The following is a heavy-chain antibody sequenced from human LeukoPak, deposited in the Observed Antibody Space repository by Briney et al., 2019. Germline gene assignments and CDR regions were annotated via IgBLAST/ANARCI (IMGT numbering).Heavy chain of an antibody. J-gene: IGHJ3*02. D-gene: IGHD3-9*01. CDR3: AKAILTGWAFDI. CDR1: GFTFDSYA. V-gene: IGHV3-23*01. Sequence: GGSLRLSCAASGFTFDSYAMSWVRQAPGKGLEWVSVISGSGDTAYYADSVKGRFAISRDNSKNTLSLQMNSLRAEDTAVYYCAKAILTGWAFDIWGQGTMVTVSS. CDR2: ISGSGDTA.